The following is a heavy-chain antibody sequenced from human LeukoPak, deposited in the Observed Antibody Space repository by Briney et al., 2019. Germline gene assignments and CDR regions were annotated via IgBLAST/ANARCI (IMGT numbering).Heavy chain of an antibody. V-gene: IGHV3-23*01. CDR3: ARGINGAFDY. J-gene: IGHJ4*02. Sequence: GGSLRLSCAASGFTFSGYSMIWVRQAPGKGLEWVSEISRYSDRTYYPDSVKGRFTVSRDNSKNTLYLQMTSLRAGDTAIYYCARGINGAFDYWGQGMLVAVSS. D-gene: IGHD3-10*01. CDR2: ISRYSDRT. CDR1: GFTFSGYS.